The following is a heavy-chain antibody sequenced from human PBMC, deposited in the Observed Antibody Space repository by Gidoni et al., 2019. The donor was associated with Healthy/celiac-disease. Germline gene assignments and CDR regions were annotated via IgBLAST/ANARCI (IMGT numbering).Heavy chain of an antibody. CDR2: IYSGGST. V-gene: IGHV3-66*01. CDR3: ATTTYSSSWHYYYYYGMDV. J-gene: IGHJ6*02. Sequence: EVQLVESGGGLVQPGGSLRLSCAASGFTVSSNYMSWVRQAPGKGLEWVSVIYSGGSTYYADSVKGRFTISRDNSKNTLYLQMNSLRAEDTAVYYCATTTYSSSWHYYYYYGMDVWGQGTTVTVSS. CDR1: GFTVSSNY. D-gene: IGHD6-13*01.